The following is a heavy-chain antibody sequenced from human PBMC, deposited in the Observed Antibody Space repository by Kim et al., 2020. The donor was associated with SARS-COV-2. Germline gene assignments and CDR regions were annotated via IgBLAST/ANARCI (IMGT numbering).Heavy chain of an antibody. J-gene: IGHJ1*01. V-gene: IGHV3-74*01. CDR3: ARAGDYDVSGYYGFFHR. Sequence: SVKGRFTISRDNAKNTLYLQMNRLRPEDTAVSYCARAGDYDVSGYYGFFHRWGQGALVTVSS. D-gene: IGHD3-22*01.